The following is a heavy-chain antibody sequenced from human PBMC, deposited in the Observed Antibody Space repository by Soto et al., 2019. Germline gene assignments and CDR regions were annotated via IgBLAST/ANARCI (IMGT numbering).Heavy chain of an antibody. D-gene: IGHD3-22*01. CDR1: GFTFSSYA. Sequence: GGSLSLSCAASGFTFSSYAMHWVRQAPGKGLEWVAVISYDGSNKYYADSVKGRFTISRDNSKNTLYLQMNSLRAEDTAVYYCAREIDSSGYYTSRYFDYWGQGTLVTVSS. V-gene: IGHV3-30-3*01. CDR3: AREIDSSGYYTSRYFDY. J-gene: IGHJ4*02. CDR2: ISYDGSNK.